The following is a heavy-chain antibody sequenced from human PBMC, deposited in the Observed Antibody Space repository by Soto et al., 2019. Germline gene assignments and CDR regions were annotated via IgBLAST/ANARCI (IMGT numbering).Heavy chain of an antibody. J-gene: IGHJ5*02. V-gene: IGHV3-23*01. Sequence: GGSLRLSCAASGFTFSSYAMSWVRQAPGKGLEWVSAISGSGGSTYYADSVKGRFTIPRDNSKNTLYLQMNSLRAEDTAVYYCARHKSEHSSSGSWFDPWGQGTLVTVSS. D-gene: IGHD6-6*01. CDR1: GFTFSSYA. CDR3: ARHKSEHSSSGSWFDP. CDR2: ISGSGGST.